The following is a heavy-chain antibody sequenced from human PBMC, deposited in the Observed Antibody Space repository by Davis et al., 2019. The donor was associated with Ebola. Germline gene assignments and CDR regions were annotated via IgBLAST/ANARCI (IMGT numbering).Heavy chain of an antibody. J-gene: IGHJ3*01. D-gene: IGHD6-13*01. CDR3: ARGGSSWYWF. Sequence: GESLKISCAASGFTFSSYWMSWVRQAPGKGLEWVANIKQDGSEKYYVDSVKGRFTISRDNAKNSLYLQMNSLRAEDTAVYYCARGGSSWYWFWGQGTMVTVSS. CDR1: GFTFSSYW. CDR2: IKQDGSEK. V-gene: IGHV3-7*03.